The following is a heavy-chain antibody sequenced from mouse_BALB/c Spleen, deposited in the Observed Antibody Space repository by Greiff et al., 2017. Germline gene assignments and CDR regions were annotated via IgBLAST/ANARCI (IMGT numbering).Heavy chain of an antibody. D-gene: IGHD2-4*01. V-gene: IGHV1-7*01. Sequence: QVQLQQSGAELAKPGASVKMSCKASGYTFTSYWMHWVKQRPGQGLEWIGYINPITGYTEYNQKFKDKATLTADKSSSTAYMQLSSLTSEDSAVYYCARCGSTMITSFAYWGQGTTLTVSS. CDR1: GYTFTSYW. CDR2: INPITGYT. J-gene: IGHJ2*01. CDR3: ARCGSTMITSFAY.